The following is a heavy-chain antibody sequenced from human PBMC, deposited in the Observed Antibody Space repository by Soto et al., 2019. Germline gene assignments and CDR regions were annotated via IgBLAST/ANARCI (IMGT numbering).Heavy chain of an antibody. V-gene: IGHV3-21*01. CDR3: ARIQLGYDAFDI. CDR2: ISSSSSYI. CDR1: GFTFSSYS. J-gene: IGHJ3*02. Sequence: EVQLVESGGGLVKPGGSLRLSCAASGFTFSSYSMNWVRQAPGKGLEWVSSISSSSSYIYYADSVKGRFTISRDNATNSLYLQMHSLRAEDSAVYDCARIQLGYDAFDIWGQGTMVTVSS. D-gene: IGHD6-6*01.